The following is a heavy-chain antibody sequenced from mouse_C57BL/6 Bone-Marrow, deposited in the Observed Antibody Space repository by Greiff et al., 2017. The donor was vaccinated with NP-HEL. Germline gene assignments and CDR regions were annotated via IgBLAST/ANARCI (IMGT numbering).Heavy chain of an antibody. V-gene: IGHV5-16*01. CDR1: GFTFSDYY. CDR2: INYDGSST. CDR3: ARDSYYYGSVFDY. D-gene: IGHD1-1*01. Sequence: EVQLQESEGGLVQPGSSMKLSCTASGFTFSDYYMAWVRQVPEKGLEWVANINYDGSSTYYLDSLKSRFIISRDNAKNILYLQMSSLKSEDTATYYCARDSYYYGSVFDYWGQGTTLTVAS. J-gene: IGHJ2*01.